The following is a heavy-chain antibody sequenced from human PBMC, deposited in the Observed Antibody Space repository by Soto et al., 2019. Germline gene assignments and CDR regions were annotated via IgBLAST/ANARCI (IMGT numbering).Heavy chain of an antibody. J-gene: IGHJ4*02. V-gene: IGHV4-31*03. CDR3: ARDTPPRGFDY. CDR1: GGSISSGGYY. Sequence: PSEILSLTCTVSGGSISSGGYYWSWIRQHPGKGLEWIGYIYYSGSTYYTPSLKSRVTISVDTSKNQFSLKLSSVTAADTAVYYCARDTPPRGFDYWGQGTLVTVSS. CDR2: IYYSGST.